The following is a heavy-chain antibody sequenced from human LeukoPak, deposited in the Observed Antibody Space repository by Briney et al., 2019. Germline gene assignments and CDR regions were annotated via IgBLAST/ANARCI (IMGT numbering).Heavy chain of an antibody. J-gene: IGHJ6*02. CDR3: AALPITMVRGADYYYYGMDV. Sequence: SETLSLTCTVSGGSISSSSYYWGWIRQPPGKGLEWIGSIYYSGSTYYNPSLKSRVTISVDTSKNQFSLKLSSVTAADTAVYYCAALPITMVRGADYYYYGMDVWGQGTTVTVSS. CDR2: IYYSGST. D-gene: IGHD3-10*01. CDR1: GGSISSSSYY. V-gene: IGHV4-39*07.